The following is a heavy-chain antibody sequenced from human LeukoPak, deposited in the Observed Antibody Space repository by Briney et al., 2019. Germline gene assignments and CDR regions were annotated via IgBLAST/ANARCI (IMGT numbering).Heavy chain of an antibody. CDR3: AREFWCNDNNCYPSSFDI. CDR1: GYTFTYYA. D-gene: IGHD1-20*01. V-gene: IGHV1-18*01. Sequence: GAAVTVSCKGSGYTFTYYAIIWVRQAPGQGLEWMAYISAYNGKTEYAQKIQGRGTLTTDTSTNTAYMELSSLRSDETAVYYCAREFWCNDNNCYPSSFDIWGQGTVVTVSS. J-gene: IGHJ3*02. CDR2: ISAYNGKT.